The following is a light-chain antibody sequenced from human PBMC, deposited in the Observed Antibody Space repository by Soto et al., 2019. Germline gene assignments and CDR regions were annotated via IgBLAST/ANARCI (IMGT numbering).Light chain of an antibody. J-gene: IGKJ2*01. V-gene: IGKV3-15*01. CDR2: RAS. Sequence: EIVMTQSPATLSVSPGGSDTLSCRASQHVSSNFACYRQKPGQPPTLLIYRASTRATGIPARFSGSGSGTEFTLTISSLQSEDFAVYYCKQYNNWPYTFGQGTKLDIK. CDR3: KQYNNWPYT. CDR1: QHVSSN.